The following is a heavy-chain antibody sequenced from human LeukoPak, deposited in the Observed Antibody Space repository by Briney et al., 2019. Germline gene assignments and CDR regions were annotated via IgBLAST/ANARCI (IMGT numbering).Heavy chain of an antibody. D-gene: IGHD2-15*01. Sequence: SQTLSLTCAISGDSVSSTSVSWNWIRQSPSRGLEWLGRISYRSTWYYEYAVSVKSRISINPDTAKNQFSLRMTSVTPEDTAIYYCARTWWGLPTTWDQGTLVTVSS. CDR2: ISYRSTWYY. V-gene: IGHV6-1*01. CDR1: GDSVSSTSVS. J-gene: IGHJ5*02. CDR3: ARTWWGLPTT.